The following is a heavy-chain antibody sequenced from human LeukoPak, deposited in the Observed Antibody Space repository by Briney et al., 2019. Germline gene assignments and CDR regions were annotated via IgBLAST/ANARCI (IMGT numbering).Heavy chain of an antibody. J-gene: IGHJ4*02. CDR3: TRSYSGNSGLDY. CDR2: IRSKAYGGTT. D-gene: IGHD4-23*01. V-gene: IGHV3-49*04. CDR1: GFTFGDYA. Sequence: PGGSLRLSCTASGFTFGDYAMSWVRQAPGKGLEWVGFIRSKAYGGTTEYAASVKGRFTISRDDSKSIAYLQMNSLKTEDTAVYYCTRSYSGNSGLDYWGQGTLVTVSS.